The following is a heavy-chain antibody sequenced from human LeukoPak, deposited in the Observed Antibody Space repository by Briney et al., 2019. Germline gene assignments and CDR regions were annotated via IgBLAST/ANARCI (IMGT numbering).Heavy chain of an antibody. J-gene: IGHJ6*02. D-gene: IGHD1-7*01. Sequence: SETLSLTCTVSGGSISSYYWSWIRQPPGKGLEWIGYIYYSGSTNYNPSLKSRVTISVDTSKNQFSLKLSSVTAADTAVYYCARVPGTGTFLYYGMDVWGQGTTVTVSS. CDR3: ARVPGTGTFLYYGMDV. CDR1: GGSISSYY. CDR2: IYYSGST. V-gene: IGHV4-59*01.